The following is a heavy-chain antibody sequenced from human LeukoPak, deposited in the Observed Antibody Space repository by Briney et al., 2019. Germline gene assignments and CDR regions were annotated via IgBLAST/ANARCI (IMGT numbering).Heavy chain of an antibody. CDR2: IWHDGSEK. V-gene: IGHV3-33*03. CDR1: GFTFSTYG. CDR3: AKDIYSGYDSYYFDY. Sequence: GRSLRLSCAASGFTFSTYGMNWVRQAPGKGLEWVAVIWHDGSEKYYADSVKDRFTISRDNAKNSLYLQMNSLRAEDTALYYCAKDIYSGYDSYYFDYWGQGTLVTVSS. J-gene: IGHJ4*02. D-gene: IGHD5-12*01.